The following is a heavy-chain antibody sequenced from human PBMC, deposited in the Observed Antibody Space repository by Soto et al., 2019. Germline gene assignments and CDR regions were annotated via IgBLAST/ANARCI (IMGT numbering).Heavy chain of an antibody. V-gene: IGHV4-59*01. D-gene: IGHD1-20*01. Sequence: QVQLQESGPGLVKPSETLSLTCTVSGGSISSYYWSWIRQPPGKGLEWIGYIYYSGITNYNPSLKSLVTISVHTSKNQFSLKLSSVTAADTAVYYCARYKSNYYYGMDVWGQGTTVTVSS. CDR2: IYYSGIT. CDR3: ARYKSNYYYGMDV. J-gene: IGHJ6*02. CDR1: GGSISSYY.